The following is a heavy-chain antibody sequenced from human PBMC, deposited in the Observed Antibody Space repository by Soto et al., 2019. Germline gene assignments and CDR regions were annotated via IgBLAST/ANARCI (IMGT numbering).Heavy chain of an antibody. CDR2: ISGSGGST. CDR3: AKSQERRYYYYGMDV. Sequence: GGSLRLSCAASGLTFSSYARSWVRQATGKGLEWVSAISGSGGSTYYADSVKGRFTISRDNSKNTLYLQMNGLRAEDTAVYYCAKSQERRYYYYGMDVWGQGTTVTVSS. CDR1: GLTFSSYA. V-gene: IGHV3-23*01. J-gene: IGHJ6*02.